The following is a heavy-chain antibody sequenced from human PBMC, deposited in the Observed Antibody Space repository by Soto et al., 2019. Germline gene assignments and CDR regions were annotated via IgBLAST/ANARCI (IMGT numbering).Heavy chain of an antibody. J-gene: IGHJ4*02. CDR1: GGSFSGYY. CDR3: TRRKWLRSSFDY. V-gene: IGHV4-34*01. Sequence: QVQLQQWGAGLLKPSETLSLTCAVYGGSFSGYYWSWIRQSPGKGLEWIGEINHSGSTNYNPSLKSRVTISVDTSKNQFSLKLSSVTAADTAVYYCTRRKWLRSSFDYWGQGTLVTVSS. D-gene: IGHD5-12*01. CDR2: INHSGST.